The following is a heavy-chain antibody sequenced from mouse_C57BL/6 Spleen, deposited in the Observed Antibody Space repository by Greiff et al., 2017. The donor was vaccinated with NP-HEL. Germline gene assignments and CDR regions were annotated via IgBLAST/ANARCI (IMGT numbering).Heavy chain of an antibody. Sequence: QVQLQQPGAELVRPGSSVKLSCKASGYTFTSYWMHWVKQRPIQGLEWIGNIDPSDSETHYNQKFKDKATLTVDKSSSTAYMQLSSLASEDSAVEYCARWNYSNWAMDDWGQGTSVTVSS. CDR1: GYTFTSYW. V-gene: IGHV1-52*01. CDR2: IDPSDSET. CDR3: ARWNYSNWAMDD. D-gene: IGHD2-5*01. J-gene: IGHJ4*01.